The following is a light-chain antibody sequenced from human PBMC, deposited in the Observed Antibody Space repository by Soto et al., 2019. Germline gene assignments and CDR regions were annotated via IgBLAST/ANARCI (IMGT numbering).Light chain of an antibody. CDR2: DAS. CDR3: QQYNSYTT. CDR1: QSISSW. Sequence: DIQMTQSPSTMSASVGDRVTITCRARQSISSWLAWYQQKPGKAPKLLIYDASSLESGVPSRFSGSGSGTEFTLTVSSLQPDDFETYYCQQYNSYTTFGHGTKVEIK. V-gene: IGKV1-5*01. J-gene: IGKJ1*01.